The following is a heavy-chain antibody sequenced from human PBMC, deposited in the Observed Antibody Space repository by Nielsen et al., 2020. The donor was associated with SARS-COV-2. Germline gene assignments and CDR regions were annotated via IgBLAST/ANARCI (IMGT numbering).Heavy chain of an antibody. D-gene: IGHD4-17*01. CDR2: ISYDGSNK. V-gene: IGHV3-30*18. Sequence: GESLKISCAASGFTFSSYGMHWVRQAPGKGLEWVAVISYDGSNKYYADSVKGRFTISRDNSKNTLYLQMNSLRAEDTAVYYCAKVYGDYGAFDIWGQGTMVTVSS. CDR1: GFTFSSYG. J-gene: IGHJ3*02. CDR3: AKVYGDYGAFDI.